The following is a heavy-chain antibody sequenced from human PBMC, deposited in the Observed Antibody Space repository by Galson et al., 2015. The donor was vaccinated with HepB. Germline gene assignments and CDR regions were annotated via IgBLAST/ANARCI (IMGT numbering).Heavy chain of an antibody. J-gene: IGHJ5*02. D-gene: IGHD3-3*01. V-gene: IGHV3-23*01. CDR2: ISGSGGST. CDR3: AKDYDFWSGSPPNWFDP. CDR1: GFTFSSYA. Sequence: SLRLSCAASGFTFSSYAMSWVRQAPGKGLEWVSAISGSGGSTYYADSVKGRFTISRDNSKNTLYLQMNSLRAEDTAVYYCAKDYDFWSGSPPNWFDPWGQGTLVTVSS.